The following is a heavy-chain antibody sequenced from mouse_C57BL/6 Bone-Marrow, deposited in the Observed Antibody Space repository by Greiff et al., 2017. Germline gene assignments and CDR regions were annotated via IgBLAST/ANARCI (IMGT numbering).Heavy chain of an antibody. J-gene: IGHJ1*03. CDR1: GYTFTSYW. V-gene: IGHV1-74*01. CDR2: IHPSDSDT. D-gene: IGHD2-3*01. Sequence: VQLQQSGAELVKPGASVKVSCKASGYTFTSYWMHWVKQRPGQGLEWIGRIHPSDSDTNYNQKFKSKATLTVDTSSSTAYMQLSSLTSEDSAVYYCARGRLLRYFDVWGTGTTVTVSS. CDR3: ARGRLLRYFDV.